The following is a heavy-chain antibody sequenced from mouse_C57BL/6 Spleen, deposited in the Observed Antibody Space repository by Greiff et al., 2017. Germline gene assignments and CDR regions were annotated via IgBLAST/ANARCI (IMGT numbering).Heavy chain of an antibody. CDR2: INPSSGYT. J-gene: IGHJ3*01. CDR1: GYTFTSYT. CDR3: ASSGGAWFAC. D-gene: IGHD3-1*01. Sequence: QVQLQQSGAELARPGASVKMSCKASGYTFTSYTMHWVKQRPGQGLEWIGYINPSSGYTKYNQKFKDKATLTADKSSSTAYMQLSSLTSEDSAVFYGASSGGAWFACGGQGTLVTVAA. V-gene: IGHV1-4*01.